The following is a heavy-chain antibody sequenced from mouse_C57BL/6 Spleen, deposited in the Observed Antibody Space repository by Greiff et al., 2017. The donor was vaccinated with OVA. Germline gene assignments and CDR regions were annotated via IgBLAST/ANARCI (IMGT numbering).Heavy chain of an antibody. CDR1: GYSFTGYY. J-gene: IGHJ3*01. CDR3: ARDGYYGFFAY. CDR2: INPSTGGT. V-gene: IGHV1-42*01. D-gene: IGHD1-2*01. Sequence: VQLPQSGPELVKPGASVKISCKASGYSFTGYYMNWVKQSPEKSLEWIGEINPSTGGTTYNQKFKAKATLTVDKSSSTAYMQLKSLTSEDSAVYYCARDGYYGFFAYWGQGTLVTVSA.